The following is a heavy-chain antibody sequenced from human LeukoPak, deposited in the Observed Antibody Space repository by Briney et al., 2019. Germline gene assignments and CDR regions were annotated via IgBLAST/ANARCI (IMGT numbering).Heavy chain of an antibody. Sequence: GGSLRLSCAASGFTFRSYWMSWVRQAPGKGLEWVANIKQDGSEKYYVDSVKGRFTISRDNAKNTLYLQMNSLTAEDTAVYYCARGYSSRLYNWLDPWGQGTLVTVSS. CDR2: IKQDGSEK. D-gene: IGHD6-13*01. CDR3: ARGYSSRLYNWLDP. J-gene: IGHJ5*02. V-gene: IGHV3-7*04. CDR1: GFTFRSYW.